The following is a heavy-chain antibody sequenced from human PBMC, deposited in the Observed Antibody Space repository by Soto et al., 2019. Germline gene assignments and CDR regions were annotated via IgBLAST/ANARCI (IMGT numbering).Heavy chain of an antibody. CDR2: IYYSGST. J-gene: IGHJ6*03. D-gene: IGHD3-9*01. CDR1: GGSISSYY. CDR3: ARGVGDDILTGYPPTDYYYYYMDV. V-gene: IGHV4-59*01. Sequence: KSSETLSLTCTVSGGSISSYYWSWIRQPPGKGLEWIGYIYYSGSTNYNPSLKSRVTISVDTSKNQFSLKLSSVTAADTAVYYCARGVGDDILTGYPPTDYYYYYMDVWGKGTTVTVSS.